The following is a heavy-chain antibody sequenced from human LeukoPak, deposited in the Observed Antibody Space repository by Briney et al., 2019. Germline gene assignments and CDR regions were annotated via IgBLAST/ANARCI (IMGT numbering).Heavy chain of an antibody. Sequence: ASVKVSCKASGYTFTGYYMHWVRQAPGQGLEWMGWISTYNGNANYAQKLQGRVTMTTDTSTSTAYMELRSLRSDDTSVYYCAREINSIYDYWGQGTLVTVSS. V-gene: IGHV1-18*04. CDR3: AREINSIYDY. CDR2: ISTYNGNA. D-gene: IGHD5/OR15-5a*01. J-gene: IGHJ4*02. CDR1: GYTFTGYY.